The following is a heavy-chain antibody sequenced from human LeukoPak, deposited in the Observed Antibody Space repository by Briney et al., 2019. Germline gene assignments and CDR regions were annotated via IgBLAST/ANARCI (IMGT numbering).Heavy chain of an antibody. V-gene: IGHV7-4-1*02. Sequence: ASVKVSCKASGYTFTGYYMHWVRQAPGQGLEWMGWINTNTGNPTYAQGFTGRFVFSLDTSVSTAYLQISSLKAEDTAVYYCARTKRIAASPGVYYYMDVWGKGTTVTVSS. CDR2: INTNTGNP. CDR1: GYTFTGYY. J-gene: IGHJ6*03. CDR3: ARTKRIAASPGVYYYMDV. D-gene: IGHD6-6*01.